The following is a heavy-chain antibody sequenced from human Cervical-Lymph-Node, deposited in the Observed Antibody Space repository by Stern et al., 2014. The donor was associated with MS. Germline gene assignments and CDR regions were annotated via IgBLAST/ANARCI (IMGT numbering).Heavy chain of an antibody. Sequence: QMQLVQSGAEVRKPGTSVNVSCKASGGPLSMYSISWVRQAPGQGLEWIGRILPIVGMTNYAQKFQDRVTITSDRSSNTVYMELISLRSEDMAVYFCARATNDFFYSMDVWGQGTTVTLSS. V-gene: IGHV1-69*09. CDR1: GGPLSMYS. CDR2: ILPIVGMT. CDR3: ARATNDFFYSMDV. J-gene: IGHJ6*02.